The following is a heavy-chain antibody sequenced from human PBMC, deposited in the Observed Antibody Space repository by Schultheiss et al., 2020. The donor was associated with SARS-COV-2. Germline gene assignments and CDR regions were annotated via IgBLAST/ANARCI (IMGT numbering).Heavy chain of an antibody. CDR3: ARAFTSSSFDY. V-gene: IGHV4-61*08. D-gene: IGHD6-6*01. CDR1: GGSISSGGYY. Sequence: SETLSLTCTVSGGSISSGGYYWSWIRQPPGKGLEWIGYIYYSGSTNYNPSLKSRVTISVDTSKNQFSLKLSSVTAADTAVYYCARAFTSSSFDYWGQGTLVTVSS. J-gene: IGHJ4*02. CDR2: IYYSGST.